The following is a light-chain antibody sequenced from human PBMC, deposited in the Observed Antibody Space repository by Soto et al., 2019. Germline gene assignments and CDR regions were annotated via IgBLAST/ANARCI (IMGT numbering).Light chain of an antibody. Sequence: DIVMTQSPDSLAVSLGERATLNCRSSQSLLYSSNNKNSLGWYQQKPGQPPKLLIYWASSRESGVPDRFSGSGSETDFTLTISSLQAEDVAVYYCQQYYTTPLTFGGGTKVDIK. CDR3: QQYYTTPLT. CDR1: QSLLYSSNNKNS. V-gene: IGKV4-1*01. CDR2: WAS. J-gene: IGKJ4*01.